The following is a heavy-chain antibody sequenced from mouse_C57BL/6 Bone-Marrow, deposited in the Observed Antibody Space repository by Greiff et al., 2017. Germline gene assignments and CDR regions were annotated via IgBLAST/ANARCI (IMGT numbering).Heavy chain of an antibody. D-gene: IGHD1-1*01. Sequence: VQLQQSGAELVKPGASVKISCKASGYDFSSYWMNWVKQRPGKGLEWIGQIYPGDGDTNYNGKFKGKATLTADKSSSTAYMQLSSLTSEDSAVYFCARLMGVGSSYLYYFDYWGQGTTLTVSS. CDR3: ARLMGVGSSYLYYFDY. J-gene: IGHJ2*01. V-gene: IGHV1-80*01. CDR1: GYDFSSYW. CDR2: IYPGDGDT.